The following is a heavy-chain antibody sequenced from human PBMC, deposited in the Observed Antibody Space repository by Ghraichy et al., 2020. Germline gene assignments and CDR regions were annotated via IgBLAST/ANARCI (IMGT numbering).Heavy chain of an antibody. CDR2: ISSSSSTK. CDR3: VRGDARDY. Sequence: GESLNISCAASGFTFSGSTMNWVRQAPGKGLEWVSSISSSSSTKYYTDSVKGRFTISRDNARNSLYLQMNSLRAEDTAVYYCVRGDARDYWGQGTLVTVSS. CDR1: GFTFSGST. J-gene: IGHJ4*02. V-gene: IGHV3-21*01. D-gene: IGHD3-16*01.